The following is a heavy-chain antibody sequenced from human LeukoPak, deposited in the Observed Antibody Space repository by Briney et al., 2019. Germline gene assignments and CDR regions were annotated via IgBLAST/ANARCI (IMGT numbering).Heavy chain of an antibody. Sequence: GSLRLSCAASGFTFSSYNMNWVRQAPGKGLEWVSSISSSSDYIYYADSVKGRFTISRDNAKNSLYLQMNSLRAEDTAVYYCARDVVAATPQIDYWGQGTLVTVSS. CDR3: ARDVVAATPQIDY. J-gene: IGHJ4*02. D-gene: IGHD2-15*01. V-gene: IGHV3-21*01. CDR1: GFTFSSYN. CDR2: ISSSSDYI.